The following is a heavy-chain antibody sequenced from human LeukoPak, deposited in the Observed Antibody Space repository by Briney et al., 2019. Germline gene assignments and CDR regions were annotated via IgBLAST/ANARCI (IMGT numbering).Heavy chain of an antibody. CDR2: IYYSGST. CDR1: GASVSRYY. V-gene: IGHV4-59*02. J-gene: IGHJ4*02. CDR3: ARTKTYYYDSGGIFDY. Sequence: SETLSLTCNVSGASVSRYYWSWIRQPPGKGLEWIGYIYYSGSTNYNPSLKSRVTISVDTSKNQFSLKLSSVTAADTAVYYCARTKTYYYDSGGIFDYWGQGTLVTVSS. D-gene: IGHD3-22*01.